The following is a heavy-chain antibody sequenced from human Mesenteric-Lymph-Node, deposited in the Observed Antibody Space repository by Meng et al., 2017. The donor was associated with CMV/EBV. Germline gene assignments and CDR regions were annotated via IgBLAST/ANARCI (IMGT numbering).Heavy chain of an antibody. CDR2: MTSGAST. V-gene: IGHV3-23*01. CDR1: GFTFVTYA. J-gene: IGHJ6*02. D-gene: IGHD6-19*01. Sequence: GGSLRLSCAASGFTFVTYAMSWVRQAPGKGLEWVSSMTSGASTYYAGSVKGRFTISRDNSKNTLYLQMNSLRAEDTAVYYCARDHRDSSGWYRGVNGMDVWGQGTTVTVSS. CDR3: ARDHRDSSGWYRGVNGMDV.